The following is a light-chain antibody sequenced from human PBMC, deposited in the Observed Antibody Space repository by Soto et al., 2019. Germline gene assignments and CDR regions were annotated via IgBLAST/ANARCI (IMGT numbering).Light chain of an antibody. Sequence: EIVMTQSPATLSVSPGERATLSCRASQRVSSSLAWYQQKPGQAPRLLVYDASTRATGVPARFSGSGSGTEFTLTISSLQSEDSAVYYCQHRMNWPLTFGQGTRLEIK. CDR2: DAS. V-gene: IGKV3-15*01. CDR3: QHRMNWPLT. J-gene: IGKJ5*01. CDR1: QRVSSS.